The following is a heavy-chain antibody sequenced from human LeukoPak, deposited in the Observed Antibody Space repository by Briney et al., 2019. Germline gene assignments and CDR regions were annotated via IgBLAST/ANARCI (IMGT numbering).Heavy chain of an antibody. CDR1: GFTVSSKY. D-gene: IGHD2-15*01. CDR2: LYSGGST. J-gene: IGHJ6*02. V-gene: IGHV3-53*01. CDR3: ARERIVVVVAAISPYYYGMDV. Sequence: GGSLRLSCAASGFTVSSKYMNWVRQAPGKGLEWVSVLYSGGSTYYADSVKGRFTISRDNSKNTLHLQMNSLRAEDTAVYYCARERIVVVVAAISPYYYGMDVWGQGTTVTVSS.